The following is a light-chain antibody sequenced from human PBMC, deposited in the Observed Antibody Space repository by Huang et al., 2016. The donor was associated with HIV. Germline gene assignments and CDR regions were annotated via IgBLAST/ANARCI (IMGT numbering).Light chain of an antibody. Sequence: LLWPPGQTGAISCKASQSVGSYVAWYQQRPGQSPRLLLYDTSNRAAGVPIRFSGSGSGTDFTLTISGLESEDLGVFYCQQRSTWPLTFGGGTKVA. V-gene: IGKV3-11*01. CDR3: QQRSTWPLT. J-gene: IGKJ4*01. CDR1: QSVGSY. CDR2: DTS.